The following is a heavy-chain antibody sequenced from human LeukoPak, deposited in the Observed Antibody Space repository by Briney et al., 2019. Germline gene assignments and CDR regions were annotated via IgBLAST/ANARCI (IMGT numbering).Heavy chain of an antibody. CDR1: GGTFSSYA. Sequence: GSSVKVSCKASGGTFSSYAISWVRQAPGQGLEWMGWINPNSGGTNYAQKFQGRVTMTRDTSISTAYMELSRLRSDDTAVYYCARDSSTVVTHDYWGQGTLVTVSS. CDR3: ARDSSTVVTHDY. D-gene: IGHD4-23*01. V-gene: IGHV1-2*02. J-gene: IGHJ4*02. CDR2: INPNSGGT.